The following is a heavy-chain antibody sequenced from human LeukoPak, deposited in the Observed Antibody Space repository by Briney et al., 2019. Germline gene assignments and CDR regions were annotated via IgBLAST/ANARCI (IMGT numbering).Heavy chain of an antibody. Sequence: SETLSLTCTVSGGSISSYYWSWIRQPAGKGLEWIGRIYTSGSTNYNPSLKSRVTMSVDTSKNQFSLKLSSVTAADTAVYYCARGEAYSSSSGWFDPWGQGTLVTVSS. CDR2: IYTSGST. CDR3: ARGEAYSSSSGWFDP. CDR1: GGSISSYY. J-gene: IGHJ5*02. D-gene: IGHD6-6*01. V-gene: IGHV4-4*07.